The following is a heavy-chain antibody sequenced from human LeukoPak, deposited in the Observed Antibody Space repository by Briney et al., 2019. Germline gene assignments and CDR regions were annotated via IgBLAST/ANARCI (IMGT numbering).Heavy chain of an antibody. V-gene: IGHV4-59*08. CDR3: ARHGPLGRVPAAMLSWFDP. Sequence: SETLSLTCTVSGGSISSYYWSWIQQPRGKGLEWIGYIYYSGSTNYNPSLKSRVTISVDTSKNQFSLKLSSVTAADTAVYYCARHGPLGRVPAAMLSWFDPWGQGTLVTVSS. CDR2: IYYSGST. CDR1: GGSISSYY. J-gene: IGHJ5*02. D-gene: IGHD2-2*01.